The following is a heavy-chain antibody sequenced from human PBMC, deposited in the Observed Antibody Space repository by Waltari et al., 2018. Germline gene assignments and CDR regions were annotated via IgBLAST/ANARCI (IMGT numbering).Heavy chain of an antibody. D-gene: IGHD3-3*01. CDR3: ARNGYDFWSGDYYFDY. J-gene: IGHJ4*01. CDR1: GDSVSSNSAA. V-gene: IGHV6-1*01. Sequence: QVQLQQSGPGLVKPSQTLSLTCAISGDSVSSNSAAWNWIRQSPSRGLEWLGRTYYRSKWYNDYAVAVKRRITINPDTSKNQFSLQLNSVTPEDTAVYYCARNGYDFWSGDYYFDYWGHGTLVTVSS. CDR2: TYYRSKWYN.